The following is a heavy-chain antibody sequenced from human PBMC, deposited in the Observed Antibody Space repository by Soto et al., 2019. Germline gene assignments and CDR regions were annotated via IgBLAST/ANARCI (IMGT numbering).Heavy chain of an antibody. J-gene: IGHJ4*02. Sequence: PSETLSLTCTVSGGSISTYYWSWIRQPPGKGLEWIGYIYYTGTTTYNPSFKSRLTISVDSSKNQFSLKLTSVTAADTAVYYCARRYGGNLDYWGQGTLVTVSS. V-gene: IGHV4-59*08. CDR3: ARRYGGNLDY. CDR2: IYYTGTT. D-gene: IGHD1-26*01. CDR1: GGSISTYY.